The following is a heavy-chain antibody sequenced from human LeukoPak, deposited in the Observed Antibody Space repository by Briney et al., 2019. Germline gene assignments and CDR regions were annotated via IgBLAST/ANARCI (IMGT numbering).Heavy chain of an antibody. Sequence: GASVKSPVKASGYTFTSSGMSWVRQAPGQGLEWMGWISCYNGNTNYAQKFQGRVTMTTDTSTSTAYMELRSLTSDDTAVYYCATDQPTSPHWDDTGGKGPLVTVSS. V-gene: IGHV1-18*01. CDR2: ISCYNGNT. J-gene: IGHJ4*02. CDR3: ATDQPTSPHWDDT. D-gene: IGHD1-1*01. CDR1: GYTFTSSG.